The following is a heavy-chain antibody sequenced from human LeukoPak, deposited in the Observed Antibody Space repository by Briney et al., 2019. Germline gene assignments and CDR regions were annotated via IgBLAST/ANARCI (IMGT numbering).Heavy chain of an antibody. J-gene: IGHJ4*02. CDR3: ARGEGYSGSYFPFDY. Sequence: GGSLRLSCAASGFTFSSYSMNWVRQAPGKGLEWVSSISSSSYIYYADSVKGRFTISRDNAKNSLYLQMNSLRAEDTAVYYCARGEGYSGSYFPFDYWGQGTLVTVSS. CDR2: ISSSSYI. CDR1: GFTFSSYS. V-gene: IGHV3-21*01. D-gene: IGHD1-26*01.